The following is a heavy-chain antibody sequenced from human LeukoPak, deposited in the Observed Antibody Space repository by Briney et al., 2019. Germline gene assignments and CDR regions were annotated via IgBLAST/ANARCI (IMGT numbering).Heavy chain of an antibody. CDR3: AKDEGRLGYCSGGSCYDPTH. V-gene: IGHV3-30*02. J-gene: IGHJ4*02. CDR2: IRYDGSNK. Sequence: SGGSLRLSCAASGFIFSSYGMHWVRQAPDKGLGWVAFIRYDGSNKYYADSVKGRFTISRGNSKNTLYLQMNSLRAEYTAVYYCAKDEGRLGYCSGGSCYDPTHWGQGTLVTVSS. D-gene: IGHD2-15*01. CDR1: GFIFSSYG.